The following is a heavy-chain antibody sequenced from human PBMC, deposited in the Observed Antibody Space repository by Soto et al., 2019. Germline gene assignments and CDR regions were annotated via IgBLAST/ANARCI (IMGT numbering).Heavy chain of an antibody. CDR2: IIPIFGTA. CDR3: ARDAAAVDTAMVTFDY. Sequence: QVQLVQSGAEVKKPGSSVKVSCKASGGTFSSYAISWVRQAPGQGLGWMGGIIPIFGTANYAQKFQGRVTITADESTSTAYMELSSLRSEDTAVYYCARDAAAVDTAMVTFDYWGQGTLVTVSS. CDR1: GGTFSSYA. J-gene: IGHJ4*02. D-gene: IGHD5-18*01. V-gene: IGHV1-69*01.